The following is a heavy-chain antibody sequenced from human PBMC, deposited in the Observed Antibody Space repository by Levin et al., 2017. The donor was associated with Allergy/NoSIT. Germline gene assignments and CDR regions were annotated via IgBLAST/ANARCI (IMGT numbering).Heavy chain of an antibody. CDR2: ISSSSSYI. J-gene: IGHJ4*02. CDR3: ARGTGIFDY. CDR1: GFTFSSYY. V-gene: IGHV3-21*01. D-gene: IGHD1-1*01. Sequence: PGGSLRLSCAASGFTFSSYYMNWVRQAPGKGLEWVSSISSSSSYIHYGDSVKGRFTISRDNAKNSLYLQMNSLRAEDTAVYYCARGTGIFDYWGQGTLVTVSS.